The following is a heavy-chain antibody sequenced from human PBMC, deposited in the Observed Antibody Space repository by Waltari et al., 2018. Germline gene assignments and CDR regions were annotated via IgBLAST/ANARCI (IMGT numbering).Heavy chain of an antibody. D-gene: IGHD6-13*01. CDR1: GGSISSSSYY. Sequence: QLQLQESGPGLVKPSETLSLTCTVSGGSISSSSYYWGWIRQPPGKGLEWIGSIYYSGSTYYNPSLKSRVTISVDTSKNRFSLKLSSVTAADTAVYYCARDPAAASRRFDYWGQGTLVTVSS. CDR3: ARDPAAASRRFDY. CDR2: IYYSGST. J-gene: IGHJ4*02. V-gene: IGHV4-39*07.